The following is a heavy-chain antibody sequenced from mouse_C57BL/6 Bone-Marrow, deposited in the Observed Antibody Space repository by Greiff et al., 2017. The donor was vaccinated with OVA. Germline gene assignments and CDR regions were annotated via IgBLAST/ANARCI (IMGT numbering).Heavy chain of an antibody. CDR3: TVGLWVRREAY. CDR2: IDPENGDT. CDR1: GFNIKDDY. D-gene: IGHD2-14*01. J-gene: IGHJ3*01. V-gene: IGHV14-4*01. Sequence: VQLQQSGAELVRPGASVKLSCTASGFNIKDDYMHWVKQRPEQGLEWIGWIDPENGDTEYASKFQGKATITADTSSNTAYLQLSSLTSEDTAGYYCTVGLWVRREAYWGQGTLVTVSA.